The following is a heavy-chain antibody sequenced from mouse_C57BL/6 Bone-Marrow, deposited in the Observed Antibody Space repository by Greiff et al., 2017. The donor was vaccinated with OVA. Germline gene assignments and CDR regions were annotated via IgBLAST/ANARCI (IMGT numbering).Heavy chain of an antibody. J-gene: IGHJ2*01. CDR3: ARHWCITTVVADY. CDR1: GFTFSSYG. Sequence: EVKLVESGGDLVKPGGSLKLSCAASGFTFSSYGMSWVRQTPDKRLEWVATISSGGSYTYYPDSVKGRFTISRDNAKNTLYLQMSSLKSEDTAMYYGARHWCITTVVADYWGQGTTLTVSS. V-gene: IGHV5-6*01. D-gene: IGHD1-1*01. CDR2: ISSGGSYT.